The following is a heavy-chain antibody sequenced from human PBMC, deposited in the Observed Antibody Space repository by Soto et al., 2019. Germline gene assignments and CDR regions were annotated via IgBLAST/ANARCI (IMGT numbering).Heavy chain of an antibody. V-gene: IGHV1-2*04. CDR2: INPNSGGT. CDR3: ARGGGDFVDTAMVRNPPDGNYYYYYGMDV. Sequence: ASVKVSCKASGYTFTGYYMHWVRQAPGQGLEWMGWINPNSGGTNYAQKFQGWVTMTRDTSISTAYMELSRLRSDDTAVYYCARGGGDFVDTAMVRNPPDGNYYYYYGMDVWGQGTTVTVSS. J-gene: IGHJ6*02. D-gene: IGHD5-18*01. CDR1: GYTFTGYY.